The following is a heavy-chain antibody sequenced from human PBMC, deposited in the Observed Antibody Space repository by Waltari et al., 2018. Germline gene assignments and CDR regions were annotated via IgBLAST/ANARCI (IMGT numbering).Heavy chain of an antibody. CDR3: AKDRGYSGYEYYFDY. J-gene: IGHJ4*02. D-gene: IGHD5-12*01. Sequence: EVQLLESGGGLVQPGGSLRLSCAASGFTFSSYAMRWVRQAPGKGLEWVSVIYSGGSSTYYADSVKGRFTISRDNSKNTLYLQMNSLRAEDTAVYYCAKDRGYSGYEYYFDYWGQGTLVTVSS. CDR1: GFTFSSYA. V-gene: IGHV3-23*03. CDR2: IYSGGSST.